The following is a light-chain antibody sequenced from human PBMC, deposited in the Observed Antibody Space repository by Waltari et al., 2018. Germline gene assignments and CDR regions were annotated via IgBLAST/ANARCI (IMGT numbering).Light chain of an antibody. J-gene: IGKJ2*01. CDR2: KAS. Sequence: DIQMTQSPSSLSASVGDRVTITCRATHNINIFLNWYQQKPGEGPKLLTYKASFMEGGVPSRFSGSGSGTEFSLSISSLQPEDFATYYCQQSYSVPYTFGQGTNLGI. CDR1: HNINIF. CDR3: QQSYSVPYT. V-gene: IGKV1-39*01.